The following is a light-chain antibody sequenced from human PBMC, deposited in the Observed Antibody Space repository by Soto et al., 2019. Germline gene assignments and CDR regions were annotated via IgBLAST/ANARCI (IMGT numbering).Light chain of an antibody. CDR1: SSNIGNNY. CDR2: DNN. CDR3: GTWDSSLSVYV. Sequence: QSVLTRLPSVSAAAGQKVSISCSGSSSNIGNNYVSWYQQLPGTAPKLLIYDNNKRPSGIPDRFSGSKSGTSATLGITGHQTGDEADYYCGTWDSSLSVYVFGTGTKVTVL. V-gene: IGLV1-51*01. J-gene: IGLJ1*01.